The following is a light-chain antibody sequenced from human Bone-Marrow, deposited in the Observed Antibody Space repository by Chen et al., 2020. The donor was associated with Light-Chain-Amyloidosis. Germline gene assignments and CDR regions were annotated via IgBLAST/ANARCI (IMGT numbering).Light chain of an antibody. CDR1: SSDVGGDNH. CDR2: EVT. J-gene: IGLJ1*01. Sequence: QSALPQPAPVPGSPGRSITTPSTGTSSDVGGDNHVSWYQQHPDKAPKLMIYEVTNRPSWVPDRFSGSKSDNTASLTISGLQTEDEADYFCSSYTITNTLVFGSGTRVTVL. V-gene: IGLV2-14*01. CDR3: SSYTITNTLV.